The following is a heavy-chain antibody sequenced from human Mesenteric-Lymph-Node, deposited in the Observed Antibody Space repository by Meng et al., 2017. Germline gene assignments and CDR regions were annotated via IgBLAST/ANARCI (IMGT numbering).Heavy chain of an antibody. CDR2: ISGSGVTT. CDR1: GLTFSAQD. Sequence: GESLKISCAASGLTFSAQDMTWVRQAPGKGLEWVSSISGSGVTTFYADSVKGRFTNSRDNSKNSLYLQMNSLRAEDTAVYYCARDSRGYFDLWGRGTLVTVSS. J-gene: IGHJ2*01. V-gene: IGHV3-23*01. CDR3: ARDSRGYFDL.